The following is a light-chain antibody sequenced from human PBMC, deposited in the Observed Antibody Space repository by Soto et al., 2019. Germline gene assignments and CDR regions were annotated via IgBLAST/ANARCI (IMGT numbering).Light chain of an antibody. J-gene: IGLJ1*01. CDR1: SSNIGSNS. Sequence: QSVLTQPPSASGTPGQRVTISCSGSSSNIGSNSVNWYQQLPGTAPKLLIHTNDQRPSGVPVRFSGSKPGTSASLAISGLQAEDEADDYCAAWYDSLNGNVFGSGTKVTV. CDR3: AAWYDSLNGNV. CDR2: TND. V-gene: IGLV1-44*01.